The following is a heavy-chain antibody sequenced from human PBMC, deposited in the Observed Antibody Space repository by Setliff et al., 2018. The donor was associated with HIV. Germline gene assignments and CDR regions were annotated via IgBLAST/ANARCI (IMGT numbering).Heavy chain of an antibody. D-gene: IGHD6-19*01. CDR3: ARDRSSGWSKDWFDT. J-gene: IGHJ5*02. CDR2: IYISGST. Sequence: PSQTLSLTCTVSGGSISSYYWSWIRQPAGKGLEWIGHIYISGSTNYNPSFNSRVTMSVDTSKNQFSLRLTSVTAADTAMYHCARDRSSGWSKDWFDTWGQGILVTVSS. V-gene: IGHV4-4*07. CDR1: GGSISSYY.